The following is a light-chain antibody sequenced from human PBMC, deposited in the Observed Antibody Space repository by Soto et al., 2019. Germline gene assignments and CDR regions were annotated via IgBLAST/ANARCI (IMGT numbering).Light chain of an antibody. Sequence: DIQMTQSPSTLSASVGDRVTITCRASQSISSWLAWFQQTPGKAPKSLIYDASSLQSGVPLRFSGSGSGTDFTLTIASLQPEDFATYYCQQYNTYPITFGQGTRLEIK. CDR2: DAS. V-gene: IGKV1-5*01. CDR3: QQYNTYPIT. J-gene: IGKJ5*01. CDR1: QSISSW.